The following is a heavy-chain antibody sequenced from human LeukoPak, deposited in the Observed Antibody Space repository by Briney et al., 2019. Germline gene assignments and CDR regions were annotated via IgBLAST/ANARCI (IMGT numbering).Heavy chain of an antibody. Sequence: GGSLRLSCAASGFTFNTYTMNWVRQAPGKGLEWVSSITASSTAICSADSVKGRFSISRDNAKNLLYLQMNSLRAEDTAVYYCARTYYDILTGYNPYFDYWGQGILVTVSS. J-gene: IGHJ4*02. V-gene: IGHV3-21*01. CDR1: GFTFNTYT. CDR2: ITASSTAI. D-gene: IGHD3-9*01. CDR3: ARTYYDILTGYNPYFDY.